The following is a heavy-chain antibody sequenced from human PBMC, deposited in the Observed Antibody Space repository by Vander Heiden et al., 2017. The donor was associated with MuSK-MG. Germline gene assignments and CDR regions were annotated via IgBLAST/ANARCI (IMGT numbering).Heavy chain of an antibody. CDR1: GFPFIGYG. CDR2: IWYDGINK. V-gene: IGHV3-33*01. D-gene: IGHD6-13*01. Sequence: QVQLVQSGGGVVQPGRSLRPSCAASGFPFIGYGMHWVRQAPGKGVEWVAVIWYDGINKYYADAVKGRFTISRDNSKNTLYLQMNSLRAEDTAVYYCAREFAAAGTKGGFDYWGQGTLVTVSS. J-gene: IGHJ4*02. CDR3: AREFAAAGTKGGFDY.